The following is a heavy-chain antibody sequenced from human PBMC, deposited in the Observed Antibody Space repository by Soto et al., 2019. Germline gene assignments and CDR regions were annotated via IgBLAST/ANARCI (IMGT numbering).Heavy chain of an antibody. D-gene: IGHD5-12*01. J-gene: IGHJ4*02. CDR1: GYTLNDLS. Sequence: QVQVVQSGAEVKKPGASVKVSCKVSGYTLNDLSIHWVRQAPGKGLEWMGGLDPEDGETIYAQKFRGRVTMSEDTSRDTAYMELSSLRSEDTAVSYCAIRGTRWLGSPFDYWGQGTLVTVSS. CDR2: LDPEDGET. CDR3: AIRGTRWLGSPFDY. V-gene: IGHV1-24*01.